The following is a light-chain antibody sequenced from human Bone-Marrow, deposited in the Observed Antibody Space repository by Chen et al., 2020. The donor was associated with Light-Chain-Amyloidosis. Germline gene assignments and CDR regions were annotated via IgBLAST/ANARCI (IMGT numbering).Light chain of an antibody. J-gene: IGLJ3*02. Sequence: QSVVTQEPSLTVSPGGTVTLPCGSRTGHVTTSHFPYWLQQKAGQAPRTLIYDTINKPPWTPARFSAALLGGKAALTLSGALPEDEADYYCFLSYSGAWVFGGGTRLTVL. CDR1: TGHVTTSHF. CDR3: FLSYSGAWV. CDR2: DTI. V-gene: IGLV7-46*01.